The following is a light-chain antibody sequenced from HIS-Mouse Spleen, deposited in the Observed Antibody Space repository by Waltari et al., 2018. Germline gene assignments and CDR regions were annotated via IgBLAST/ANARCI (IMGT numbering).Light chain of an antibody. V-gene: IGLV2-11*01. CDR2: DVS. J-gene: IGLJ3*02. Sequence: QSALTQPRSVSGSPGQSVTISCTGTSSDVGGYNYVSWYQQHPGKALKLMIYDVSKRPSVVPARFSGSKSGNTASLTISGLQAEDEADYYCCSYAGSYTWVFGGGTKLTVL. CDR3: CSYAGSYTWV. CDR1: SSDVGGYNY.